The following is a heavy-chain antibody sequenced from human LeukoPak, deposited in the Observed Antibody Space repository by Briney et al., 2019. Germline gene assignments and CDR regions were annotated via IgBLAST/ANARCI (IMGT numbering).Heavy chain of an antibody. D-gene: IGHD6-19*01. Sequence: PGGSLRLSCAASGFTFNRNNMNWVRRAPGKGLEWVSYISSTSITMYYADSVKGRFTISRDNAKNSLYLQMNSPRADDTAVYYCARETILAVAGDFWGQGTLVTVSS. CDR3: ARETILAVAGDF. CDR1: GFTFNRNN. J-gene: IGHJ4*02. V-gene: IGHV3-48*01. CDR2: ISSTSITM.